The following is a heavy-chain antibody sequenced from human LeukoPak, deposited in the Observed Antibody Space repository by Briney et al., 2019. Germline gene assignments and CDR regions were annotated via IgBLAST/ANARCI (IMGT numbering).Heavy chain of an antibody. D-gene: IGHD6-19*01. Sequence: GGSLRLSCAASGFTFSSYDMHWVRQVRGKGLEWVSAITTAGDTFYPGSVKGRFTTSRENAKNSFYLQMNSLSAGDTAVYYCARVRRDSSGWYHVDYWGQGTLVTVSS. CDR1: GFTFSSYD. V-gene: IGHV3-13*01. CDR3: ARVRRDSSGWYHVDY. CDR2: ITTAGDT. J-gene: IGHJ4*02.